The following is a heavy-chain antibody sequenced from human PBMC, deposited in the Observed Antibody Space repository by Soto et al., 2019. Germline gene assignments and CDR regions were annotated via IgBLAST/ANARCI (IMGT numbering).Heavy chain of an antibody. J-gene: IGHJ5*02. D-gene: IGHD3-22*01. V-gene: IGHV5-51*01. CDR1: GYSFTSYW. CDR3: ASLRHDSSGYTDR. Sequence: GESLKISCKGSGYSFTSYWIGWVRQMPGKGLEWKGIIYPGDSDTRYSPSFQGQVTISADKSISTAYLQWSSLKASDTAMYYCASLRHDSSGYTDRWGQGTLVTVSS. CDR2: IYPGDSDT.